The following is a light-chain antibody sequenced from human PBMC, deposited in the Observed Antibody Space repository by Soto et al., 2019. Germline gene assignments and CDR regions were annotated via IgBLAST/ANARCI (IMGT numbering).Light chain of an antibody. CDR3: QQYGTSPT. CDR2: GAS. J-gene: IGKJ1*01. V-gene: IGKV3-20*01. CDR1: QSVSSSY. Sequence: EIVLTQSPGTLSLSPGERATLSCRASQSVSSSYLAWHQQKPGQAPRLLVYGASIRATGIPDRFSGSGSGTDFTLTINRLEPEDFAVYYCQQYGTSPTFGQGTRVEIK.